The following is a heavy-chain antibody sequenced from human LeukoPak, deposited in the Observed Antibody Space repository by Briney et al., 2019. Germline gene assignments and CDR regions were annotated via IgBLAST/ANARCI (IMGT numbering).Heavy chain of an antibody. CDR3: TKGRPLQQLSYFDY. V-gene: IGHV3-53*05. CDR2: IFSAGNT. Sequence: PGGSLRLSCAVSGFTVSSNYMSWVRQAPGKGLEWVSVIFSAGNTYYADFVKGIFTISRDNAKNSLFLQMNRLRAEDTAFYYCTKGRPLQQLSYFDYWGQGTLVTVSS. D-gene: IGHD6-13*01. J-gene: IGHJ4*02. CDR1: GFTVSSNY.